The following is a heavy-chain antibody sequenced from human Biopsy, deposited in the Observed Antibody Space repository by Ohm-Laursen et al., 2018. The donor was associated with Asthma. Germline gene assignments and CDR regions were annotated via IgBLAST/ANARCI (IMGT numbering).Heavy chain of an antibody. CDR3: TKDFRGIAVAGDRGFDY. CDR1: GFTFSSYY. J-gene: IGHJ4*02. CDR2: ITGSGGTT. D-gene: IGHD6-19*01. V-gene: IGHV3-23*01. Sequence: GSLRLSCAASGFTFSSYYMHWVRQAPGKGLERVSAITGSGGTTYYADSVRGRFTISRDNSKSTPFLQMDSLSAEDTAVYYCTKDFRGIAVAGDRGFDYWGQGTLVTVSS.